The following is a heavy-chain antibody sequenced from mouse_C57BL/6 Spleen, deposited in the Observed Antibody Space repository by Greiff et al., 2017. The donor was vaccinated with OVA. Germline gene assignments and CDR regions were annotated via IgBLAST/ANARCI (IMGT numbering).Heavy chain of an antibody. CDR1: GFTFSSYA. D-gene: IGHD2-2*01. V-gene: IGHV5-4*01. CDR2: ISDGGSYT. J-gene: IGHJ1*03. CDR3: ARVGYGYDDWYFDV. Sequence: EVQRVESGGGLVKPGGSLKLSCAASGFTFSSYAMSWVRQTPEKRLEWVATISDGGSYTYYPDNVKGRFTISRDNAKNNLYLQMSHLKSEDTAMYYCARVGYGYDDWYFDVWGTGTTVTVSS.